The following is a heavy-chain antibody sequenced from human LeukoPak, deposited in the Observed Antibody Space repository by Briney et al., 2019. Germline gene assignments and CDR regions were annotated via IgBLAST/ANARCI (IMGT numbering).Heavy chain of an antibody. J-gene: IGHJ4*02. D-gene: IGHD1-26*01. Sequence: PGGSLRLSCAASGFTFDDYAMHWVRQAPGKGLEWVSGISWNSGSIGYADSVKGRFTISGDNAKNSLYLQMNSLRAEDTALYYCAKSGATTLLGYYFDYWGQGTLVTVSS. CDR2: ISWNSGSI. V-gene: IGHV3-9*01. CDR1: GFTFDDYA. CDR3: AKSGATTLLGYYFDY.